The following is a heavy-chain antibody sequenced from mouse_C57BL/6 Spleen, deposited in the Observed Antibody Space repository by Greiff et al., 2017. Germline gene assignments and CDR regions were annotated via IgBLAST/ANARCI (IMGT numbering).Heavy chain of an antibody. CDR2: IYPGDGDT. V-gene: IGHV1-82*01. J-gene: IGHJ2*01. D-gene: IGHD1-1*01. CDR3: ARLGTTVPLYVDY. Sequence: VQRVESGPELVKPGASVKISCKASGYAFSSSWMNWVKQRPGKGLEWIGRIYPGDGDTNYNGKFKGKATLTADKSSSTAYMQLSSLTSEDSAVYFCARLGTTVPLYVDYWGQGTTLTVSS. CDR1: GYAFSSSW.